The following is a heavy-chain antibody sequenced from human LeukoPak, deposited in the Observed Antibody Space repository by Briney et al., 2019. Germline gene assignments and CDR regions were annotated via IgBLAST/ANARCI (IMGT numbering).Heavy chain of an antibody. CDR3: ARTYCGGDCYDAFDI. V-gene: IGHV3-30*03. Sequence: QSGGSLRLSRAASGFTFSSYGMHWVRQAPGKGLEWVAVISYDGSNKYYADSVKGRFTISRDNSKNTLYLQMNSLRAEDTAVYYCARTYCGGDCYDAFDIWGQGTMVTVSS. CDR1: GFTFSSYG. D-gene: IGHD2-21*02. J-gene: IGHJ3*02. CDR2: ISYDGSNK.